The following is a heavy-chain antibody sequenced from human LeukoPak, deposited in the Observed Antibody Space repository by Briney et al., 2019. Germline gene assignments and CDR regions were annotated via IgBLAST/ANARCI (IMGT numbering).Heavy chain of an antibody. D-gene: IGHD5-24*01. Sequence: PGGSLRLSCAVSGLTFSSYEMNWVRQAPGKGLEWVSYISSSGSTIYYADSVKGRFTISRDNAKNSLYLQMNSLRVEDTAVYYCARDSQRWGNFDSWGQGTLVSVSS. V-gene: IGHV3-48*03. J-gene: IGHJ4*02. CDR2: ISSSGSTI. CDR3: ARDSQRWGNFDS. CDR1: GLTFSSYE.